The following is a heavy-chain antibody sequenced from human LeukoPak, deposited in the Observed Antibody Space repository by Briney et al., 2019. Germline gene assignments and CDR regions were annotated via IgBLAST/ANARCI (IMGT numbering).Heavy chain of an antibody. CDR3: AKDSGAITGTRNWFDP. V-gene: IGHV3-9*01. CDR2: ISWNSGSI. Sequence: GRSLRLSCAASGFTFDDYAMHWVRHAPGKGLEWVSGISWNSGSIGCADSVKGRFTISRDNAKNSLYLQMNSLRAEDTALYYCAKDSGAITGTRNWFDPWGQGTLVTVSS. D-gene: IGHD1-7*01. J-gene: IGHJ5*02. CDR1: GFTFDDYA.